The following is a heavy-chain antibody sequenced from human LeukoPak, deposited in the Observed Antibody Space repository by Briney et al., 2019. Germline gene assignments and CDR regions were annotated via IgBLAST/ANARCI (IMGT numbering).Heavy chain of an antibody. V-gene: IGHV3-30*17. J-gene: IGHJ4*02. D-gene: IGHD2-15*01. CDR2: MSIDGNTK. CDR1: GFIFTNYP. Sequence: GGSLRLSCAASGFIFTNYPIHWVRQTPDKGLECVAIMSIDGNTKYYADSVRGRFIVSRDNSRNTVYLQMNSLRLEDTALYHCVRDPIPGYPDYFDSWGQGTLVTVSS. CDR3: VRDPIPGYPDYFDS.